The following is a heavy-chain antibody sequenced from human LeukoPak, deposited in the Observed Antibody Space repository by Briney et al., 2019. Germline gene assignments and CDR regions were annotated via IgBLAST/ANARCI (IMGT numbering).Heavy chain of an antibody. CDR2: ISSSSSYT. J-gene: IGHJ4*02. V-gene: IGHV3-11*05. CDR1: GLTFSDYY. Sequence: GGSLRLSCAASGLTFSDYYMSWIRQAPGKGLEWVSYISSSSSYTNYADSVKGRFTISRDNAKNSLYLQMNSLRAEDTAVYYSAIGTLQQLVRLDYWGQGTLVTVSS. D-gene: IGHD6-13*01. CDR3: AIGTLQQLVRLDY.